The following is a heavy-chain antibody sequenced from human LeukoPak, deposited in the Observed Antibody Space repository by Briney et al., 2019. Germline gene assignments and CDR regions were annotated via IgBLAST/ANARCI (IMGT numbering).Heavy chain of an antibody. V-gene: IGHV3-30*18. D-gene: IGHD6-6*01. J-gene: IGHJ3*02. CDR2: ISYDGSNK. CDR3: AKTQYSRALRSAFDI. CDR1: GFTFSSYG. Sequence: PGGSLRLSCAASGFTFSSYGMHWVRQAPGKGLEWVAVISYDGSNKYYADSVKGRFTISRDNSKNTLYLQMNSLRAEDTAVYYCAKTQYSRALRSAFDIWGQGTMVTVSS.